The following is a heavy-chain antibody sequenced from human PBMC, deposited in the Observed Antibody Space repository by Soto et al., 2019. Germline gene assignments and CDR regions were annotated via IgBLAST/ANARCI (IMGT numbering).Heavy chain of an antibody. CDR2: IRGFSPYT. J-gene: IGHJ6*02. CDR3: ARDRGYDAHDYYYNARDV. CDR1: GFTFRTYT. D-gene: IGHD3-10*01. Sequence: EVQLVESGGGLVKPGGSLRLSCISSGFTFRTYTMNWVRQAPGKGLEWVSGIRGFSPYTFYAESVKGRFTISRDNAKNSLYLQMNSLRAEDTAVYYCARDRGYDAHDYYYNARDVWGQGTTVTVSS. V-gene: IGHV3-21*01.